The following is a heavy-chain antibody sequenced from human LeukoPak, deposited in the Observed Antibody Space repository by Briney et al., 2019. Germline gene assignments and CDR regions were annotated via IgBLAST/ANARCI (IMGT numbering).Heavy chain of an antibody. Sequence: PGGSLRLSCAASGFTFSNPWMSWVRQAPGKGLEWVGRIKSKTDGGTTEYAAAVQGRFTISRDDSKNTLYLQMNSLKTEDTAVYYSTTYGDYEGLSDLWGQGTLVTVSS. V-gene: IGHV3-15*01. J-gene: IGHJ5*02. D-gene: IGHD4-17*01. CDR1: GFTFSNPW. CDR3: TTYGDYEGLSDL. CDR2: IKSKTDGGTT.